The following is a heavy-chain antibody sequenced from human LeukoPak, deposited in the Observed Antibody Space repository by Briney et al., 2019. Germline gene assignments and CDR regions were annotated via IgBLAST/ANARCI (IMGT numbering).Heavy chain of an antibody. CDR1: GLTFSNYW. V-gene: IGHV3-7*01. D-gene: IGHD3-22*01. CDR3: ARDFYYDRSGTLFDS. CDR2: IKEGGNEK. Sequence: GGSLRLSCAAPGLTFSNYWMSLVRQAPGKGLEWVANIKEGGNEKSYVDSVKGRFTISRDNAQNSLYLQMNSLRAEDTAVYYCARDFYYDRSGTLFDSWGQGTLVTVSS. J-gene: IGHJ4*02.